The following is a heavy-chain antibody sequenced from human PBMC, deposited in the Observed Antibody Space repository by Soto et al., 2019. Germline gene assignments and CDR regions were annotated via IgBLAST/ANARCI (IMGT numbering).Heavy chain of an antibody. Sequence: ASVKVSCKASGYTFTSYAMHWVRQAPGQRLEWMGWINAGNGNTKYSQKFQGRVTITRDTSASTAYMELSSLRSEDTAVYYCARDRGAPNIVVVPAALWRFDPWGQGTLVTV. D-gene: IGHD2-2*01. J-gene: IGHJ5*02. CDR3: ARDRGAPNIVVVPAALWRFDP. CDR1: GYTFTSYA. V-gene: IGHV1-3*01. CDR2: INAGNGNT.